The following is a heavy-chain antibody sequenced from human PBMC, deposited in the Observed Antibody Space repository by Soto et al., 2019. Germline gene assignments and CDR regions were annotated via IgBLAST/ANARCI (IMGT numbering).Heavy chain of an antibody. CDR2: INPKSGDT. J-gene: IGHJ4*02. CDR3: ARDRGHPHSHSWTLMITEYLDS. CDR1: GYSFTGYF. D-gene: IGHD3-16*01. Sequence: VASVKVSCKASGYSFTGYFIHWVRQTPGQGLEWMGWINPKSGDTHYAQKFQNRVTMTTDSSTSTVYMDLSRLISDDTAVFFCARDRGHPHSHSWTLMITEYLDSWGQGTLVTVSS. V-gene: IGHV1-2*02.